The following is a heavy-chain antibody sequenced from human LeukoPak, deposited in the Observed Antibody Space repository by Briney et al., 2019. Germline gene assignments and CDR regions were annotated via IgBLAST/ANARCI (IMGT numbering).Heavy chain of an antibody. J-gene: IGHJ4*02. CDR2: ISAYNGNT. V-gene: IGHV1-18*01. D-gene: IGHD3-3*01. CDR1: GYTFTSYG. CDR3: ARGSGLIGWYYFDY. Sequence: ASVKVSCKASGYTFTSYGISWVQQAPGQGLEWIGWISAYNGNTNYAQKLQGRVTMTTDTSTSTAYMELRSLRSDDTAVYYCARGSGLIGWYYFDYWGQGTLVTVSS.